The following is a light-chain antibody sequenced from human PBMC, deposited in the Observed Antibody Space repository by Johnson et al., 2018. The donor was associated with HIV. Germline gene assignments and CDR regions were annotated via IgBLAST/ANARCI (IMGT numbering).Light chain of an antibody. Sequence: QSVLTQPPSVSAAPGQRVNISCSGHSSNIENYFVSWYQQLPGAAPRLLIYEDNKRPSGIPDRFSGSKSGTSAPLGITGLPTADEADSSCGTWDSSLSAGGGVFGTGAKVAVL. CDR3: GTWDSSLSAGGGV. V-gene: IGLV1-51*02. CDR1: SSNIENYF. J-gene: IGLJ1*01. CDR2: EDN.